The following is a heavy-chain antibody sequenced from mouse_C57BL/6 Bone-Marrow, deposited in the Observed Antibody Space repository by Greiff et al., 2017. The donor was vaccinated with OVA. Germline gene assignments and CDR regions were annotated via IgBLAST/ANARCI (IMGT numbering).Heavy chain of an antibody. CDR1: GFNIKDDY. CDR2: IDPENGDT. D-gene: IGHD1-1*01. J-gene: IGHJ3*01. CDR3: TPYYYGSSYDAY. Sequence: VQLQQPGAELVRPGASVKLSCTASGFNIKDDYMHWVKQRPEQGLEWIGWIDPENGDTEYASKFQGKATITADTSSNTAYLQLSSLTSEDTAVYYCTPYYYGSSYDAYWGQGTLVTVSA. V-gene: IGHV14-4*01.